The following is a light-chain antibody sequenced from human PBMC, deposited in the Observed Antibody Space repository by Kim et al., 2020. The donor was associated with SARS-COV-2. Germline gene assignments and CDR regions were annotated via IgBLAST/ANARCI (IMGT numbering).Light chain of an antibody. V-gene: IGKV3-20*01. Sequence: SPGERDTLSCRASQSVSSNYLAWHQQKPGQGPRLLIYGASSRATGIPDRFSGSGSGTDFTLTISRLEPEDFAVYYCQQYGSSPRTFGLGTKVDIK. J-gene: IGKJ1*01. CDR2: GAS. CDR3: QQYGSSPRT. CDR1: QSVSSNY.